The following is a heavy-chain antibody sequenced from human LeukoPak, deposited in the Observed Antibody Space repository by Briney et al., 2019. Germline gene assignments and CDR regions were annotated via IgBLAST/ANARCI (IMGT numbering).Heavy chain of an antibody. CDR2: IYYSGST. Sequence: SETLSLTCTVSGGSISSSSYYWGWIRQPPGKGLEWIGSIYYSGSTYYNPSLKSRVTISVDTSKNQFSLKLGSVTAADTAVYYCASSDYDFWSAYYFDYWDQGTLVTVSS. J-gene: IGHJ4*02. CDR3: ASSDYDFWSAYYFDY. D-gene: IGHD3-3*01. CDR1: GGSISSSSYY. V-gene: IGHV4-39*07.